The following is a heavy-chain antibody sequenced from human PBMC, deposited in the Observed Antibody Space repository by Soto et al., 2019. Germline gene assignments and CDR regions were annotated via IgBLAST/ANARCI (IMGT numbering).Heavy chain of an antibody. CDR3: ARGQGLSYAPYDY. CDR1: GGSISSYY. D-gene: IGHD2-8*01. CDR2: IYYSGST. J-gene: IGHJ4*02. Sequence: PSETLSLTCTVSGGSISSYYWSWIRQPPGKGLEWIGYIYYSGSTNYNPSLKSRVTISVDTSKNQFSLKLSSVTAADTAVYYGARGQGLSYAPYDYWGQGTLVTVSS. V-gene: IGHV4-59*01.